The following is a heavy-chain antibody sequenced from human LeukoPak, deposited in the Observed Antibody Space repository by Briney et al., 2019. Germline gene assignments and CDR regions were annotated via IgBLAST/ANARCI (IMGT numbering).Heavy chain of an antibody. D-gene: IGHD3-22*01. V-gene: IGHV4-4*07. J-gene: IGHJ3*02. CDR3: ARDQGHYYDSSGYYDPGAFDI. CDR1: GGSFSDYY. Sequence: SETLSLTCAVYGGSFSDYYWSWIRQPAGKGLEWIGRIYTSGSTNYNPSLKSRVTISVDTSKNQFSLQLNSVTPEDTAVYYCARDQGHYYDSSGYYDPGAFDIWGQGTMVTVSS. CDR2: IYTSGST.